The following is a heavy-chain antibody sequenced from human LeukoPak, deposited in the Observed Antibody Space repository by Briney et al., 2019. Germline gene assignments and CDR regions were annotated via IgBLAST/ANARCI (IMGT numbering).Heavy chain of an antibody. CDR2: IKQDGSDK. Sequence: GGSLRLSCAASGFTFSSYWMTWVRQAPGKGLEWVANIKQDGSDKYYVDSVRGRFTVSRDNAKNSLYLQMNSLRAEDTAVYYCARDKYYGSGSYYIRYWGQGTLVTVSS. D-gene: IGHD3-10*01. CDR3: ARDKYYGSGSYYIRY. J-gene: IGHJ4*02. V-gene: IGHV3-7*01. CDR1: GFTFSSYW.